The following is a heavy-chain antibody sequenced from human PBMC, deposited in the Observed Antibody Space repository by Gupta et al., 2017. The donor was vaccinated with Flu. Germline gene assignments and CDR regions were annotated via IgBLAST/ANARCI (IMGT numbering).Heavy chain of an antibody. CDR3: ARLRRHSGSYYWFDS. CDR2: VFDSGDT. V-gene: IGHV4-61*07. CDR1: YY. D-gene: IGHD1-26*01. Sequence: YYWSWLRQPPGQTLEWIGYVFDSGDTHYNPSLSSRVIISADTSRNQFSLNLTSVTTADTAIYYCARLRRHSGSYYWFDSWGQVTLVTVSS. J-gene: IGHJ5*01.